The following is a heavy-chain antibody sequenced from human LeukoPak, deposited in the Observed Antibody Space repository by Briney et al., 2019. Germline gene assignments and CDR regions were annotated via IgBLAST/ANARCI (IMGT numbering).Heavy chain of an antibody. J-gene: IGHJ4*02. CDR3: AKDYLFGGVLLPPYFDY. CDR2: FNWNSGTI. V-gene: IGHV3-9*01. Sequence: GGSLRLSCTASGFTFDDYAMHWVRQAPGKGLEWVSGFNWNSGTIGYADSVKGRFTISRDNAKNSLYLQMNSLRAEDTALYYCAKDYLFGGVLLPPYFDYWGQGTLVTVSS. CDR1: GFTFDDYA. D-gene: IGHD3-10*01.